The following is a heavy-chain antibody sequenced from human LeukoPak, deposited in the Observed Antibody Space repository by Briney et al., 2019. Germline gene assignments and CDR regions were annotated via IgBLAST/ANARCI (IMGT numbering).Heavy chain of an antibody. CDR1: GFTFSSYG. CDR2: IKQDRSEK. CDR3: ASDREYYYASGSFDY. Sequence: PGGSLRLSCAASGFTFSSYGMHWVRQAPGKGLEWVANIKQDRSEKNYVDSVKGRFTISRDNAKNSLHLQMNSLRAEDTAVYYCASDREYYYASGSFDYWGQGTLVTVSS. J-gene: IGHJ4*02. V-gene: IGHV3-7*04. D-gene: IGHD3-10*01.